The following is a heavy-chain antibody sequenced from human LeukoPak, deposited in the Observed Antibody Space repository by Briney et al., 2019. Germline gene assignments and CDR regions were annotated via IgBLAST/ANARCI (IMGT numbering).Heavy chain of an antibody. D-gene: IGHD1-7*01. CDR1: GFTFSSYG. Sequence: PGGSLRLSCAASGFTFSSYGMHWVRQAPGKGLEWVAVIWYDGSNKYYADSVKGRFTISRDNAKNTLYLQMNSLRAEDTAVYYCARGSYNWNYDEENWFDPWGQGTLVTVSS. CDR2: IWYDGSNK. J-gene: IGHJ5*02. CDR3: ARGSYNWNYDEENWFDP. V-gene: IGHV3-33*01.